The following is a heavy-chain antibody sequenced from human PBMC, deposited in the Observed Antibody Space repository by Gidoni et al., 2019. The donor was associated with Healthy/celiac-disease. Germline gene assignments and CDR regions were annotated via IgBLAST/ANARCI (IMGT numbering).Heavy chain of an antibody. CDR3: ARGGGSYSDWFDP. V-gene: IGHV6-1*01. D-gene: IGHD1-26*01. CDR2: TYYRAKWYN. Sequence: QVQLQQSGPGLVKPSQTLSPTCAISGDSVSSNSAAWHWSRQSPSRGLEWLGRTYYRAKWYNDYAVTVKSPITINPNTSKNQFSLQLNSVTPEDTAVYYCARGGGSYSDWFDPWGQGTLVTVSS. CDR1: GDSVSSNSAA. J-gene: IGHJ5*02.